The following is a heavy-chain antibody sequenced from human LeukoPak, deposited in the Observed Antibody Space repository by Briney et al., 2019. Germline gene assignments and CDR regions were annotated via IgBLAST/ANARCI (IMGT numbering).Heavy chain of an antibody. J-gene: IGHJ4*02. CDR3: ARDQGSGYSYGYYFDY. D-gene: IGHD5-18*01. V-gene: IGHV4-59*01. CDR1: GGSISSYY. Sequence: SETLSLTCTVSGGSISSYYWSWIRQPPGKRLEWIGYIYYSGSTNYNPSLKSRVTISVDTSKNQFSLKLSSVTAADTAVYYCARDQGSGYSYGYYFDYWGQGTLVTVSS. CDR2: IYYSGST.